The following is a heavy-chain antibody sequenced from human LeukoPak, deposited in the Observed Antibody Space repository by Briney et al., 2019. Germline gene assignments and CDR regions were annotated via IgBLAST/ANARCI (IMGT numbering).Heavy chain of an antibody. Sequence: NPGGSLRLSCAASGFTLSSYSMNWVRQAPGKGLEWVSSISSSSAYKHYADSVKGRFTISRDNAKNSLYLQMNSLRAEDTAVYYCARDEVGATTDPFDIWGLGTMVTVSS. D-gene: IGHD1-26*01. CDR3: ARDEVGATTDPFDI. CDR1: GFTLSSYS. J-gene: IGHJ3*02. CDR2: ISSSSAYK. V-gene: IGHV3-21*01.